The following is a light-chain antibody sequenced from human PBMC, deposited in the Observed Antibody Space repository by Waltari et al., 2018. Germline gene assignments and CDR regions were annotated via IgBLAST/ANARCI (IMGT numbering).Light chain of an antibody. CDR1: SSDVGSYNL. CDR2: EGS. Sequence: QSALTQPPSVSGSPGQSITTSCTGTSSDVGSYNLVSWYQQHPGKAPKLMIYEGSKRPSGVSNRFSGSKSGNTASLTISGLQAEDEADYYCCSYAGSSTVVFGGGTKLTVL. CDR3: CSYAGSSTVV. V-gene: IGLV2-23*01. J-gene: IGLJ2*01.